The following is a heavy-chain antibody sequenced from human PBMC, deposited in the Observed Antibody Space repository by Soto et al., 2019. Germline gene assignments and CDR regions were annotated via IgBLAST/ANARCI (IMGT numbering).Heavy chain of an antibody. D-gene: IGHD1-26*01. V-gene: IGHV2-5*02. Sequence: QITLKESGPTLVKPTQTLTLTCTFSGFSLPTDRVGVGWIRQPPGKALEWLAVIYWDDSKTYRPSLKSRLTITQDTSKNQVAPTMTDMDPVDTATYYCAHAYGGRSLYGGQGTLVTVSS. CDR3: AHAYGGRSLY. CDR2: IYWDDSK. CDR1: GFSLPTDRVG. J-gene: IGHJ4*02.